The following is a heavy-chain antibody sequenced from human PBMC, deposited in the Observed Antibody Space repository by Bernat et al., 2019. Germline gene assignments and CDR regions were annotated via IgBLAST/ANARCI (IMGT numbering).Heavy chain of an antibody. CDR3: ARGYPTYYDFWSGYYRSYYYYYMDV. CDR2: ISAYNGNT. J-gene: IGHJ6*03. V-gene: IGHV1-18*01. CDR1: GYTFTSYG. D-gene: IGHD3-3*01. Sequence: QVQLVQSGAEVKKPGASVKVSCKASGYTFTSYGISWVRQAPGQGLEWMGWISAYNGNTNYAQKLQGRVTMTTDTSTSTAYMELRSLRSDDTAVYYCARGYPTYYDFWSGYYRSYYYYYMDVWGKGTTVTVSS.